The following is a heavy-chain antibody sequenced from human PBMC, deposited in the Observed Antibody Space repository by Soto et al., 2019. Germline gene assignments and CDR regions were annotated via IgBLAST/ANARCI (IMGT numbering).Heavy chain of an antibody. J-gene: IGHJ6*02. Sequence: SVKVSCKASGGTFSTHAIIWVRQAPGHGLEWMGGIIPISGTTYYTQKFQGRITITADEPTSTAFMELSSLKSEDTAVFYCARGYCSGGNCYSGMDVWGQGTMVTVSS. CDR1: GGTFSTHA. CDR2: IIPISGTT. CDR3: ARGYCSGGNCYSGMDV. D-gene: IGHD2-15*01. V-gene: IGHV1-69*13.